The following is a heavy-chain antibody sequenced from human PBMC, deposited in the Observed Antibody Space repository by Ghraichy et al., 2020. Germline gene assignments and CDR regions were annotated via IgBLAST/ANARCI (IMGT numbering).Heavy chain of an antibody. V-gene: IGHV3-48*01. D-gene: IGHD6-19*01. CDR3: ARAYTGSGWYGVEYWYFDL. Sequence: GGSLRLSCAASGFTFSSYSMNWVRQAPGKGLEWVSYISSSSSTIYYADSVKGRFTISRDNAKNSLYLQMNSLRAEDTAVYYCARAYTGSGWYGVEYWYFDLWGRGTLVTVSS. J-gene: IGHJ2*01. CDR1: GFTFSSYS. CDR2: ISSSSSTI.